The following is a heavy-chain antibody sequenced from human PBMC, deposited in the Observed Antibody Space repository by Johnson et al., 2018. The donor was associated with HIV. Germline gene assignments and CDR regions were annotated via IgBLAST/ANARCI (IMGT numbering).Heavy chain of an antibody. D-gene: IGHD4-11*01. Sequence: QVQLVESGGGVVQPGRSLRLSCAASGFTFSSYGMHWVRQAPGKGLEWVAVIWYDGSNRYYAASVKGRFTISRDNSKNTLYLQMNSLRAEDTALYYCARAGYSNYDRAFDIWGQGTMVTVSS. CDR2: IWYDGSNR. V-gene: IGHV3-33*01. CDR3: ARAGYSNYDRAFDI. J-gene: IGHJ3*02. CDR1: GFTFSSYG.